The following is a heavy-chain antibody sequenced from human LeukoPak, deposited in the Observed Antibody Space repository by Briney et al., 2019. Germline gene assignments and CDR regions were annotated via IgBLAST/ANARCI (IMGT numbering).Heavy chain of an antibody. CDR1: GFTFSSYW. V-gene: IGHV3-7*01. Sequence: GGSLRLSCAASGFTFSSYWMSWVRQAPGKGLEWVANIKQDGSEKYYVDSVKGRFTITRDNAKNSLYLQMNSLRAEDTAVYYCARGYSSGWYSFWGQGTLVTVSS. CDR3: ARGYSSGWYSF. D-gene: IGHD6-19*01. CDR2: IKQDGSEK. J-gene: IGHJ4*02.